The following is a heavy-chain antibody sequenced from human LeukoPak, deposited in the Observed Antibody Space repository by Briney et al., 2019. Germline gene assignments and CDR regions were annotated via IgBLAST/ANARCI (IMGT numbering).Heavy chain of an antibody. CDR1: GFTFDDHG. CDR3: ARDSYPYYYYGMDV. J-gene: IGHJ6*02. Sequence: PGGSLTLSCAASGFTFDDHGMIWVRQAPGKGLEWVSGINWNGGSTDYADSVKGRFTVSRDNSKNTLYLQMNSLRAEDTAVYYCARDSYPYYYYGMDVWGQGTTVTVSS. CDR2: INWNGGST. V-gene: IGHV3-20*04.